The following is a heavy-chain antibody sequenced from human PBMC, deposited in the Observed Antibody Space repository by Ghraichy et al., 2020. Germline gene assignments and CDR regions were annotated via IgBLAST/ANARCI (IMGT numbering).Heavy chain of an antibody. CDR2: TYYTSQWTT. CDR3: ARRHYYDYSGYFDY. Sequence: SQTLSLTCAISGDSVSSNSASWNWFRQSPSRGLEWLGRTYYTSQWTTDYAVSVKSRITIKPDTSKNQISLQLNSVTPEDTAVYYCARRHYYDYSGYFDYWGRGALVTVSS. D-gene: IGHD3-22*01. V-gene: IGHV6-1*01. CDR1: GDSVSSNSAS. J-gene: IGHJ4*02.